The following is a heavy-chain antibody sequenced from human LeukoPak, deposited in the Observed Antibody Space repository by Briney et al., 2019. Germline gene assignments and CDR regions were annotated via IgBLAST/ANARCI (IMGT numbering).Heavy chain of an antibody. CDR2: INSDGSST. V-gene: IGHV3-74*01. D-gene: IGHD3-22*01. CDR1: GFTFSSYW. CDR3: ARRGYDTGTLDY. Sequence: GGSLRLSCAAPGFTFSSYWMHWVRQAPGKGLVWVSRINSDGSSTSYADSVKGRFTISRDNAKNTLYLQMNSLRAEDTAVYYCARRGYDTGTLDYWGQGTLVTVSS. J-gene: IGHJ4*02.